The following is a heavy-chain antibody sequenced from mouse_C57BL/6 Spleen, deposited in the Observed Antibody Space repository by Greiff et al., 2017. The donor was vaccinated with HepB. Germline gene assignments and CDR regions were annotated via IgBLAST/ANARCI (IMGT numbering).Heavy chain of an antibody. CDR1: GYTFTNYW. J-gene: IGHJ4*01. CDR2: IYPGGGYT. D-gene: IGHD2-10*02. CDR3: ARSYGSYAMDY. Sequence: VHLQQSGAELVRPGTSVKMSCKASGYTFTNYWIGWAKQRPGHGLEWIGDIYPGGGYTNYNEKFKGKATLTADKSSSTAYMQFSSLTSEDSAIYYCARSYGSYAMDYWGQGTSVTVSS. V-gene: IGHV1-63*01.